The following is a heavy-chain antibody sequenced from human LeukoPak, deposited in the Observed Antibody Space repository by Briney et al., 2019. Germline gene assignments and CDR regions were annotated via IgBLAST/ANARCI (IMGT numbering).Heavy chain of an antibody. CDR3: ARPGRVPDGPVYYYYGMDV. V-gene: IGHV3-7*01. CDR1: GFTFSSYW. D-gene: IGHD3-16*01. J-gene: IGHJ6*02. CDR2: IKQDGSEK. Sequence: GGSLRPSCAASGFTFSSYWMTWVRQAPGKGLEWVATIKQDGSEKHYVDSVKGRLIISRDNAKSSLYLQMNSLRAEDTAVYYCARPGRVPDGPVYYYYGMDVWGQGTTVIVSS.